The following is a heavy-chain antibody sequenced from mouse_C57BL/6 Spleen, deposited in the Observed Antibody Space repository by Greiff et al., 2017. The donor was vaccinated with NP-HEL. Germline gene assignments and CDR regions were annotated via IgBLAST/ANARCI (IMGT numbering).Heavy chain of an antibody. J-gene: IGHJ2*01. V-gene: IGHV1-55*01. CDR2: IYPGSGST. Sequence: QVHVKQPGAELVKPGASVKMSCKASGYTFTSYWITWVKQRPGQGLEWIGDIYPGSGSTNYNEKFKSKATLTVDTSSSTAYMQLSSLTSEDSAVYYCARDGYYGFDYWGQGTTLTVSS. D-gene: IGHD2-3*01. CDR3: ARDGYYGFDY. CDR1: GYTFTSYW.